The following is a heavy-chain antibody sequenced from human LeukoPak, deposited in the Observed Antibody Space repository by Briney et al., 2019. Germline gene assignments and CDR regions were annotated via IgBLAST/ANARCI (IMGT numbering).Heavy chain of an antibody. CDR2: IIPIFGTA. CDR1: GGTFSSYA. V-gene: IGHV1-69*05. CDR3: AVCIAVAPTKNAFDI. J-gene: IGHJ3*02. D-gene: IGHD6-19*01. Sequence: SVEVSCKASGGTFSSYAISWVRQAPGQGLEWMGRIIPIFGTANYAQKFQGRVTITTDESTSTAHMELSSLRSEDTAVYYCAVCIAVAPTKNAFDIWGQGTMVTVSS.